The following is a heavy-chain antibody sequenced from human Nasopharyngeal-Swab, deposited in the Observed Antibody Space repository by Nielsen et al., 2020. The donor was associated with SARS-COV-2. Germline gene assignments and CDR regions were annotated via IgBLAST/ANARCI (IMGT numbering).Heavy chain of an antibody. CDR3: AKAPYLRGLDV. D-gene: IGHD2-21*01. J-gene: IGHJ6*02. Sequence: GGSLRLSCAASGFTFSSYSINWVRQAPGKGLEWVSSISSTGSYIYYADSVKGRFTISRDNAKNSLYLQMNSLRVEDTAVYYCAKAPYLRGLDVWGQGTTVTVSS. V-gene: IGHV3-21*04. CDR1: GFTFSSYS. CDR2: ISSTGSYI.